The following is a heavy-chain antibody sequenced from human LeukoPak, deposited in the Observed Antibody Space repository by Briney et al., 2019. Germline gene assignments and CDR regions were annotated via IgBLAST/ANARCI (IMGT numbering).Heavy chain of an antibody. CDR1: GFTFSSYA. CDR2: IYSGGST. Sequence: GGSLRLSCAASGFTFSSYAMSWVRQAPGKGLEWVSVIYSGGSTYYADTVKGRFTISRDNSKNTLYLQMNSLRAEDTAVYYCVLRGLVATIEYWGQGTLVTVSS. V-gene: IGHV3-53*01. D-gene: IGHD5-12*01. J-gene: IGHJ4*02. CDR3: VLRGLVATIEY.